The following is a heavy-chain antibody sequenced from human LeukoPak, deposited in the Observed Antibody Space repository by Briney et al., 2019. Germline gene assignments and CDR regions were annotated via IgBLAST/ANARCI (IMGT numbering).Heavy chain of an antibody. V-gene: IGHV1-18*01. Sequence: GASVKVSCKASGYTFTSYGISWVRQAPGQGLEWMGWISAYNGNTNYAQKLQGRITMTTDTSTSTAYMELRSLRSDDTAVYYCARDRGSSSRGSFDYWGQGTLVTVSS. CDR3: ARDRGSSSRGSFDY. J-gene: IGHJ4*02. CDR1: GYTFTSYG. CDR2: ISAYNGNT. D-gene: IGHD6-6*01.